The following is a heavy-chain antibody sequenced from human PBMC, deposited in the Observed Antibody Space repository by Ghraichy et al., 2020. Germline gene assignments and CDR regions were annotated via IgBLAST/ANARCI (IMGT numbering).Heavy chain of an antibody. Sequence: ETLSLTCTVSGDSISSTTYYWGWIRQPPGKGLEWIGSISYSGKSYYNPSLKSRVTLSVDASKDQFSLKLSSVTATDTAVYYCWGIVSATKRDYWGQGILVTVSS. CDR2: ISYSGKS. D-gene: IGHD1-26*01. J-gene: IGHJ4*02. V-gene: IGHV4-39*01. CDR1: GDSISSTTYY. CDR3: WGIVSATKRDY.